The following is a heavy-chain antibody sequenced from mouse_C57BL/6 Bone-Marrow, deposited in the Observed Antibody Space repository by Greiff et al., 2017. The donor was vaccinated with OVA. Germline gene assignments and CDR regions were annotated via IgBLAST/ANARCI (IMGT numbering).Heavy chain of an antibody. Sequence: VQLQQPGAALVKPGASVKMSCKASGYTFTSYWITWVKQRPGQGLEWIGDIYPGSGSTNYNEKFKSKATMTVDTSSSTAYLQPSSPTSADSAVYYCASEGYYYGSSYGGAMDYWGQGTSVTVSS. D-gene: IGHD1-1*01. J-gene: IGHJ4*01. CDR1: GYTFTSYW. CDR3: ASEGYYYGSSYGGAMDY. CDR2: IYPGSGST. V-gene: IGHV1-55*01.